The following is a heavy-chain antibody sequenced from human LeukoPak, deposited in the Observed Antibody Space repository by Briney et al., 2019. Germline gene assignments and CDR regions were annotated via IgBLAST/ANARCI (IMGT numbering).Heavy chain of an antibody. Sequence: GASVKVSCKVSGYTLTELSMHWVRQAPGKGLEWMGGFDPEDGETIYAQKFQGRVTMTEDTSTDTAYMELSSLRSEDTAVYYCARERVNVVPAATDYYYYYYMDVWGKGTTVTVSS. J-gene: IGHJ6*03. D-gene: IGHD2-2*01. V-gene: IGHV1-24*01. CDR1: GYTLTELS. CDR3: ARERVNVVPAATDYYYYYYMDV. CDR2: FDPEDGET.